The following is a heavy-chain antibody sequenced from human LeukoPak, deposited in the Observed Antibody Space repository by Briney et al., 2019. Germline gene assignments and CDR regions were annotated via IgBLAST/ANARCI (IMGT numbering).Heavy chain of an antibody. Sequence: SETLSLTCTVSGGSISSGNYYWSWIRQPAGKGLEWIGRIYTSGSINYNPSLKSRVTISVDKSKNQFSLKLSSVTAADTAVYYCARVTTGNSSSWYWAGFKRNWFDPWGQGTLVTVSS. D-gene: IGHD6-13*01. CDR2: IYTSGSI. J-gene: IGHJ5*02. CDR1: GGSISSGNYY. V-gene: IGHV4-61*02. CDR3: ARVTTGNSSSWYWAGFKRNWFDP.